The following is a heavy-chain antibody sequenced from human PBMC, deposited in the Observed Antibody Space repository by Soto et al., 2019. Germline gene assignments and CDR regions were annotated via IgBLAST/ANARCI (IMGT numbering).Heavy chain of an antibody. Sequence: SETLSLTCTVSGGSISSYYWSWIRQPPGKGLEWIGYIYYSGSTNYNPSLKSRVTISVDTSKNQFSLKLSSVTAADTAVYYCARAQWEPQAYYFDYWGQGTLVTVSS. CDR1: GGSISSYY. V-gene: IGHV4-59*01. CDR3: ARAQWEPQAYYFDY. D-gene: IGHD1-26*01. CDR2: IYYSGST. J-gene: IGHJ4*02.